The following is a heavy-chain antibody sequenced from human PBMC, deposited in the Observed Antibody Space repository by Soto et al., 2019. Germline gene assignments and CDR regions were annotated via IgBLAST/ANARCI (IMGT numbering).Heavy chain of an antibody. J-gene: IGHJ6*01. Sequence: QVQLVQSGAEVKKPGSSVKVSCKASGGTFSSYAISWVRQAPGQGLEWMGGIIPISGTANYAQKFQGIVTITADESTSTGYMALSILRSEDMAVYYCARSEGSSTSLEIYFYYSYGMDVWGQGTTVTVSS. D-gene: IGHD2-2*01. V-gene: IGHV1-69*01. CDR1: GGTFSSYA. CDR3: ARSEGSSTSLEIYFYYSYGMDV. CDR2: IIPISGTA.